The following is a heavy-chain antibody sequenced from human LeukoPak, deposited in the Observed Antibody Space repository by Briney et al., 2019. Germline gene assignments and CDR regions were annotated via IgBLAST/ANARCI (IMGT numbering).Heavy chain of an antibody. J-gene: IGHJ4*02. V-gene: IGHV4-34*01. D-gene: IGHD3-22*01. CDR2: INHSGST. Sequence: SETLSLTCAVYGGSFSGYYWNWIRQPPGKGLEWIGEINHSGSTNYNPSLKSRVTISVDTSKNQFSLKLSSVTAADTAVYYCARGNLRSSGYYYQRSYYFDYWGQGTLVTVSS. CDR3: ARGNLRSSGYYYQRSYYFDY. CDR1: GGSFSGYY.